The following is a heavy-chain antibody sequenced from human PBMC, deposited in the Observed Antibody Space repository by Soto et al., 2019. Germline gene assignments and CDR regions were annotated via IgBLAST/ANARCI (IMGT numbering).Heavy chain of an antibody. CDR3: ASLTMVRGVIDQVVSGGAFDI. CDR2: ISSSSSTI. J-gene: IGHJ3*02. V-gene: IGHV3-48*01. Sequence: GGSLRLSCAASGFTFSSYAMSWVRQAPGKGLEWVSYISSSSSTIYYADSVKGRFTISRDNAKNSLYLQMNSLRAEDTAVYYCASLTMVRGVIDQVVSGGAFDIWGQGTMVTVS. D-gene: IGHD3-10*01. CDR1: GFTFSSYA.